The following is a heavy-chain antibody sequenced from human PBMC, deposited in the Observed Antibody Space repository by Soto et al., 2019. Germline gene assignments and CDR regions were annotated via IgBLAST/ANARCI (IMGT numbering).Heavy chain of an antibody. V-gene: IGHV3-21*01. D-gene: IGHD3-10*01. Sequence: GGSLRLSCAASGFSFNAYSLNWVRQTPGKGLEWISSISSTGSYIDYADSVRGRFTISRDNAKNSVYLQMNRLRTEDTALYFCAGAMTMGWSPPGYWGQGTPVTVSS. J-gene: IGHJ4*02. CDR3: AGAMTMGWSPPGY. CDR1: GFSFNAYS. CDR2: ISSTGSYI.